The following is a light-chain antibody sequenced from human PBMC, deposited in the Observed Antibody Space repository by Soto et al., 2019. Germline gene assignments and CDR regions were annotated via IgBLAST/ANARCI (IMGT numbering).Light chain of an antibody. Sequence: QSALTQPRSVSGSPGQSVTISCTGTSSDVGNYNYVSWYQQHPGKAPKLMIYDVSKRPSGVPDRFSGSKSGNTASPTISGLQTEDEADYYCCSYAGRYTYVFGTGTKVTVL. CDR1: SSDVGNYNY. CDR3: CSYAGRYTYV. J-gene: IGLJ1*01. V-gene: IGLV2-11*01. CDR2: DVS.